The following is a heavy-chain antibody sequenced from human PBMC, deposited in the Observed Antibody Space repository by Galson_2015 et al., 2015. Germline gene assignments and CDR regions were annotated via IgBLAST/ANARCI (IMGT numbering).Heavy chain of an antibody. CDR3: ARVALSYGDYDAFDI. CDR2: IYTSGST. Sequence: TLSLTCTVSGGSISSGSYYWSWIRQPAGKGLEWIGRIYTSGSTNYNPSLKSRVTISVDTSKNQFSLKLSSVTAADTAVYYCARVALSYGDYDAFDIWGQGTMVTVSS. J-gene: IGHJ3*02. CDR1: GGSISSGSYY. V-gene: IGHV4-61*02. D-gene: IGHD4-17*01.